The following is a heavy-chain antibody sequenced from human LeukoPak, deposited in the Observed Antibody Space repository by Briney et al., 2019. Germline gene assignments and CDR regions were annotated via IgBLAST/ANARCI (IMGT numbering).Heavy chain of an antibody. J-gene: IGHJ4*02. CDR1: GFTFSSFG. CDR3: ARDFPYYYDTSGYYFDY. D-gene: IGHD3-22*01. V-gene: IGHV3-30*03. CDR2: ISYDGSNK. Sequence: GGSLRLSCAASGFTFSSFGMHWVRQAPGKGLEWVAVISYDGSNKYYADSVKGRFTISRDNSKNTLYLQMNSLRDEDTAVYYCARDFPYYYDTSGYYFDYWGQGTLVTVSS.